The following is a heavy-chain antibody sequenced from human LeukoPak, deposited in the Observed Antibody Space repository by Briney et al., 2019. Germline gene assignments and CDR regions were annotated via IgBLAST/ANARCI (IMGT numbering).Heavy chain of an antibody. CDR1: GFTFSSYW. J-gene: IGHJ4*02. CDR2: INQDGSDK. Sequence: PGGSLRLSCAASGFTFSSYWMSWVRQAPGKGLAWVANINQDGSDKYYVDSVKGRFTISRDNAKNSLYLQMNSLRAEDTAMYYCARDGGYSYGSDYWGQGTLVTVSS. D-gene: IGHD5-18*01. CDR3: ARDGGYSYGSDY. V-gene: IGHV3-7*01.